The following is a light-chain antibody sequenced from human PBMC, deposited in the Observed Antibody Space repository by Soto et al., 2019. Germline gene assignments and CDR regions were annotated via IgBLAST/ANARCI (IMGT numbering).Light chain of an antibody. V-gene: IGKV3-11*01. CDR2: DTS. CDR3: QQRFSWPPT. Sequence: EIGLTQSPATLSLSPGERATLSCRASQSVSRYLAWYQQKPGQAPRLLIHDTSTRATGVPDTFSGSGSGTEFTLSISSLEPADSAMYYCQQRFSWPPTFGGGTHVEIK. CDR1: QSVSRY. J-gene: IGKJ4*01.